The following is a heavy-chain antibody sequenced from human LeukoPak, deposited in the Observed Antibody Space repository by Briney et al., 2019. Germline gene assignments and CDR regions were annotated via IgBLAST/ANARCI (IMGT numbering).Heavy chain of an antibody. V-gene: IGHV4-4*07. CDR3: ARVEVGSSQFDY. J-gene: IGHJ4*02. CDR1: GGSISSYY. CDR2: IYTSGST. D-gene: IGHD6-13*01. Sequence: SETLSLTCTVSGGSISSYYWSWIRQPAGKGLEWIGRIYTSGSTNYNPSLKSRATMSVDTSKKQFSLKLSSVTAADTAVYYCARVEVGSSQFDYWGQGTLVTVSS.